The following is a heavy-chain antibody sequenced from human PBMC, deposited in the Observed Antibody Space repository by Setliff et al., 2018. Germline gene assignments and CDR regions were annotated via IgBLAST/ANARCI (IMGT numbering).Heavy chain of an antibody. J-gene: IGHJ4*01. CDR1: GFTFSGYY. Sequence: PGGSLRLSCAASGFTFSGYYMQWVRQAPGKGLEWVSSITGDGTVIDYADSVKGRFSISRDNPKNSLYLQLNRLSAEDTAIYYCVSEDVYGSGNPWYWGHGTLVTVSS. V-gene: IGHV3-21*01. CDR2: ITGDGTVI. CDR3: VSEDVYGSGNPWY. D-gene: IGHD3-10*01.